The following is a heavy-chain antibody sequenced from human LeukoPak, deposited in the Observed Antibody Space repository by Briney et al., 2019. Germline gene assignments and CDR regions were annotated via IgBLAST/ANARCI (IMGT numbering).Heavy chain of an antibody. CDR2: IKQDGSET. D-gene: IGHD3-3*01. V-gene: IGHV3-7*01. CDR1: GFNFGVYW. CDR3: TKDANTYYDFWSGYPHYYFGMDV. Sequence: PGGSLRLSCAVSGFNFGVYWMSWVRQAPGKGPQWVANIKQDGSETYYVDSLKGRFTISRDNAKDSLYLQINNLRPEDTAVYFCTKDANTYYDFWSGYPHYYFGMDVWGQGTTVIVSS. J-gene: IGHJ6*02.